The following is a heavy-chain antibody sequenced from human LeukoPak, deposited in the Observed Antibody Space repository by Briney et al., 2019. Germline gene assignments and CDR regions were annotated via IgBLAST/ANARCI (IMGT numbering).Heavy chain of an antibody. V-gene: IGHV4-59*01. Sequence: SETLSLTCTVSGGSISSYYWSWIRQPPGKGLEWIGYIYYSGSTNYNPSLKSRVTISVDTSKNQFSLELSSVTAADTAVYYCARVGIAAARDAFDIWGQGTMVTVSS. J-gene: IGHJ3*02. CDR3: ARVGIAAARDAFDI. D-gene: IGHD6-13*01. CDR1: GGSISSYY. CDR2: IYYSGST.